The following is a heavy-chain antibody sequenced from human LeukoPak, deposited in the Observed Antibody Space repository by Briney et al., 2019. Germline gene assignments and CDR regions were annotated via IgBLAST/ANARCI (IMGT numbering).Heavy chain of an antibody. CDR3: ARGTLYSGWSYYFDY. CDR1: GGSISLSYYY. V-gene: IGHV4-39*07. Sequence: PSETLSLTCSVSGGSISLSYYYWGWIRQPPGKALEWIGSVYYSGTTSYNPSLKSRVTISVDMSKNYFSLRLSSVTAADTAMYYCARGTLYSGWSYYFDYWGQGSQVTVSS. D-gene: IGHD6-19*01. J-gene: IGHJ4*02. CDR2: VYYSGTT.